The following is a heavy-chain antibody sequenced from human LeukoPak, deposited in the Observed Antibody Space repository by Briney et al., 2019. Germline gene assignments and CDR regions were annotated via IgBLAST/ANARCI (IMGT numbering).Heavy chain of an antibody. Sequence: GGSLRLSCAAPGFTFSSYAMSWVRQAPGKGLEWVSAISGSGGSTYYADSVKGRFTISRDNSKNTLYLQMNSLRAEDTAVYYCARAGGGATCYFDYWGQGTLVTVSS. J-gene: IGHJ4*02. CDR2: ISGSGGST. D-gene: IGHD1-26*01. V-gene: IGHV3-23*01. CDR3: ARAGGGATCYFDY. CDR1: GFTFSSYA.